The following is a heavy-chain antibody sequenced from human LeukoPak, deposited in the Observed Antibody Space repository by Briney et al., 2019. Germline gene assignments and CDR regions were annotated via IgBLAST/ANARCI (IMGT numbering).Heavy chain of an antibody. V-gene: IGHV4-59*02. CDR3: ARDSDILNGYYISAY. CDR1: GFTVSSNY. J-gene: IGHJ4*02. Sequence: GSLRLSCAASGFTVSSNYMSWIRQPPGKGLEWIGYIYYSGSTNYNPSLKSRVTISVDTSKNQFSLKLSSVTAEDTAVYYCARDSDILNGYYISAYWGQGTLVTVSS. CDR2: IYYSGST. D-gene: IGHD3-9*01.